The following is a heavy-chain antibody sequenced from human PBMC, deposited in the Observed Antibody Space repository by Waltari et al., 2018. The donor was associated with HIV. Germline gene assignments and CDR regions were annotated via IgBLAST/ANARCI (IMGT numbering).Heavy chain of an antibody. D-gene: IGHD1-1*01. CDR3: TTPYNWNDGMSFDY. CDR2: IKSKTEGGTK. Sequence: EVQLVESGGGLVNLGASLSSPCAAFGFTFTNAWLSWVDQAPGEGGKGVGRIKSKTEGGTKNYDAPVKGRFIISRDVSKNTLYLQMNSRKIEDTAIYYCTTPYNWNDGMSFDYWGQGTLVTVSS. CDR1: GFTFTNAW. J-gene: IGHJ4*02. V-gene: IGHV3-15*01.